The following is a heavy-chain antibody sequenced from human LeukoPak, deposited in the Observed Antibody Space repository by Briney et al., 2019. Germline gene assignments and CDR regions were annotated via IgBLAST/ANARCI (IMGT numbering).Heavy chain of an antibody. D-gene: IGHD3-22*01. Sequence: SETSSLTCAVYGGSFSGYYWSWVRQPPGKGLEWIGEINHSGSTNYNPSLKSRVTISVDTSKNQFSLKLSSVTAADTAVYYCARTSYYYDSSGLDYYFDYWGQGTLITVSS. CDR1: GGSFSGYY. CDR3: ARTSYYYDSSGLDYYFDY. CDR2: INHSGST. V-gene: IGHV4-34*01. J-gene: IGHJ4*02.